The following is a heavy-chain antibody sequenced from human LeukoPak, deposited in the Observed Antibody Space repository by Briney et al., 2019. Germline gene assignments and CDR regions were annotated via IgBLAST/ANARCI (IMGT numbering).Heavy chain of an antibody. V-gene: IGHV3-33*01. D-gene: IGHD6-19*01. Sequence: SGSPLRLSCAASGFTFSNYGMHWVRQAPGKGLEWVAVIWYDGSHEYYADSVKGRYTISRDNSKNTVYLQMNSLRAEDTAVYYCARTYRSGWYYFDSWGQGILVTVSS. J-gene: IGHJ4*02. CDR2: IWYDGSHE. CDR3: ARTYRSGWYYFDS. CDR1: GFTFSNYG.